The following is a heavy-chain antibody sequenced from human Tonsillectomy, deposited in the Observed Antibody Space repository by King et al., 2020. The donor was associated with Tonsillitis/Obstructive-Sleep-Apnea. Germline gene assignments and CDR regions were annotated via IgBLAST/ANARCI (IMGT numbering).Heavy chain of an antibody. CDR3: ARENDYFHSASIEKEGYNWFDP. J-gene: IGHJ5*02. CDR1: GYTFTGYY. D-gene: IGHD3-16*01. CDR2: INPSSGGT. Sequence: QLVQSGAEVKKPGASVNVSCKASGYTFTGYYIHWVRQAPGQGLEWMGRINPSSGGTKYAQNFQGRVTMSRDTSISTAYLELRRLKSDDTALYYCARENDYFHSASIEKEGYNWFDPWGQGTLVTVSS. V-gene: IGHV1-2*06.